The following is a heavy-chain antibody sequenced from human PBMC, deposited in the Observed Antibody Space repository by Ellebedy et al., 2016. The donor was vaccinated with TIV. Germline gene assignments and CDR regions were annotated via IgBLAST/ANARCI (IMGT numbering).Heavy chain of an antibody. V-gene: IGHV4-34*01. J-gene: IGHJ4*02. Sequence: MPSETLSLSCAVYGGSFSGYYWSWIRQPPGKGLEWIGEINHSGSTNYNPYLKSRVTVSVDTSKNQFYLQLSSVTAADTAVYYCARGLTRIAVAGTDFDYWGQGTLVTVSS. CDR3: ARGLTRIAVAGTDFDY. D-gene: IGHD6-19*01. CDR2: INHSGST. CDR1: GGSFSGYY.